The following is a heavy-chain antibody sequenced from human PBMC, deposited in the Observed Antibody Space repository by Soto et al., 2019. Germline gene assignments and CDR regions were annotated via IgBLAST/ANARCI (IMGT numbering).Heavy chain of an antibody. CDR2: IIPIFGKG. Sequence: QVQLLQSGAEVKKPGSSVRVSCEASGGTFRTYAISWVRQAPGQGLEWMGEIIPIFGKGNYAQNFQGRVTITANESTTTVYMDLRSLTSEDTAVYYCAKGAVAGTPTSYYYYGMDVWGQGTTVTVS. CDR3: AKGAVAGTPTSYYYYGMDV. J-gene: IGHJ6*02. D-gene: IGHD6-19*01. V-gene: IGHV1-69*12. CDR1: GGTFRTYA.